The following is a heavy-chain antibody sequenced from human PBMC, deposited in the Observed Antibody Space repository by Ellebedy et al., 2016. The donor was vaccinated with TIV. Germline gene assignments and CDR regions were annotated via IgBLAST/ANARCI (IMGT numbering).Heavy chain of an antibody. V-gene: IGHV4-39*07. Sequence: GSLRLSXTVSGGSISSSSYYWGWIRQPPGKGLEWIGSIYYSGSTYYNPSLKSRVTISVDTSKNQFSLKLSSVTAADTAVYYCARETGKRTYAFDIWGQGTMVTVSS. D-gene: IGHD3/OR15-3a*01. CDR3: ARETGKRTYAFDI. CDR2: IYYSGST. CDR1: GGSISSSSYY. J-gene: IGHJ3*02.